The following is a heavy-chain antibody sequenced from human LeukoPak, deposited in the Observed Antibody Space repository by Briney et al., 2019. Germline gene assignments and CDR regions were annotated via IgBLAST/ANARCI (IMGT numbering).Heavy chain of an antibody. V-gene: IGHV4-34*01. CDR1: GGSFSGYY. D-gene: IGHD6-13*01. CDR2: INHSGST. Sequence: SETLSLTCAVYGGSFSGYYWSWIRQPPGKGPEWIGEINHSGSTNYNPSLKSRVTISVDTSKNQFSLKLSSVTAADTAVYYCARRKRYSSSNWFDPWGQGTLVTVSS. CDR3: ARRKRYSSSNWFDP. J-gene: IGHJ5*02.